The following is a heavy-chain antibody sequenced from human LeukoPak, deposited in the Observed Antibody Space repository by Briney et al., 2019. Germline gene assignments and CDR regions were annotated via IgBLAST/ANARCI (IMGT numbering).Heavy chain of an antibody. CDR1: GYPISSGYY. V-gene: IGHV4-38-2*01. D-gene: IGHD3-3*01. Sequence: SETLSLTCAVSGYPISSGYYWGWIRQPPGKGLEWIGSIYHSGSTYYNPSLKSRVTISVDTSKNQFSLKLSSVTAADTAVYYCARHRDYDFWSGYPDAFDIWGQGTMVTVSS. J-gene: IGHJ3*02. CDR3: ARHRDYDFWSGYPDAFDI. CDR2: IYHSGST.